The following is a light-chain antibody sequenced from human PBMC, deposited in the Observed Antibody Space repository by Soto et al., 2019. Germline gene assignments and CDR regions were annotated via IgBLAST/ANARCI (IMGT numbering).Light chain of an antibody. J-gene: IGKJ5*01. CDR2: GAS. V-gene: IGKV3-15*01. Sequence: EIVMTQSPATLAGSPGERATLSCRASQNILSNLAWYQQKPGQAPRLLIYGASTRATGIPARFSGSGSGTEFTLTISSLQSEDFEIYYCQQYNNWPITFGQGTRLEIK. CDR1: QNILSN. CDR3: QQYNNWPIT.